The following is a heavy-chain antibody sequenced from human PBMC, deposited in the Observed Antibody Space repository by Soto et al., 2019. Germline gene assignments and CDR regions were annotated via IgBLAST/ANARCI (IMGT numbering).Heavy chain of an antibody. CDR1: GASISSTSHY. J-gene: IGHJ4*02. D-gene: IGHD3-22*01. CDR2: IYYSGST. Sequence: SETLSLTCSVSGASISSTSHYWNWIRQHPGNGLEWIGYIYYSGSTSYSPSLRSRVTISVDTSKNQFSLRLTSVTAADTAVYYCARVGAAGYYYDSSAYSWGQGTLVTVSS. V-gene: IGHV4-31*03. CDR3: ARVGAAGYYYDSSAYS.